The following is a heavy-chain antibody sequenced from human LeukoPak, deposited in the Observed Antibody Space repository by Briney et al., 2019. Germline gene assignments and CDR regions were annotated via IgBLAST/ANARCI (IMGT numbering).Heavy chain of an antibody. CDR1: GFTFSSYA. V-gene: IGHV3-23*01. D-gene: IGHD3-22*01. CDR3: AKGGSYYYDSSGYCGY. CDR2: ISGSGGST. J-gene: IGHJ4*02. Sequence: GGSLRLSCAASGFTFSSYAMSWVRQAPGKGLEWVSAISGSGGSTYYADSVKGRFTISRDNSKNTLYLQMNSLRAEDTAVYYCAKGGSYYYDSSGYCGYWGQGTLVTVSS.